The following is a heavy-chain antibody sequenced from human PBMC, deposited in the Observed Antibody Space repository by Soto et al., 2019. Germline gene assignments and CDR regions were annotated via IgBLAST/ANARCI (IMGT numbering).Heavy chain of an antibody. V-gene: IGHV3-30*18. CDR3: AKDLVIVVPAGG. Sequence: GGSLRLSCAASGFTFSSYGMHWVRQAPGKGLEWVAVISYDGSNKYYADSVKGRFTISRYNSKNTLYLQMNSLRVEDTAVYYCAKDLVIVVPAGGWGQGTLVTVSS. CDR2: ISYDGSNK. D-gene: IGHD3-22*01. CDR1: GFTFSSYG. J-gene: IGHJ4*02.